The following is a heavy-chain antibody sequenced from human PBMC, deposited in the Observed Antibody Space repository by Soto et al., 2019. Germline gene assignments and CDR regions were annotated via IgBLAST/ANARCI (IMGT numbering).Heavy chain of an antibody. CDR2: ISAYNGNT. D-gene: IGHD3-22*01. CDR3: ARDQRYYYDSSGYANWFDP. V-gene: IGHV1-18*01. Sequence: ASVKVSCKASGYTFTSYGISWVRQAPGQGLEWMGWISAYNGNTNYAQKLQGRVTMTTDTSTSTAYMELRSLRSDDTAVYYCARDQRYYYDSSGYANWFDPWGQGTLVTVSS. J-gene: IGHJ5*02. CDR1: GYTFTSYG.